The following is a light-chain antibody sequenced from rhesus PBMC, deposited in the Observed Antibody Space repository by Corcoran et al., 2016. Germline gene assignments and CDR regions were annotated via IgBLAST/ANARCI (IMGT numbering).Light chain of an antibody. Sequence: VMTQSPATLSLSPGETAILSCRTSENVGTSLAWYHQKPGQAPKLLVPSAYFRATGVPDRFSGRGSRTEFTPAITSMEPEDVGVYHCQLYSDFLPLTFGRGTKLEL. CDR1: ENVGTS. J-gene: IGKJ4*01. V-gene: IGKV3-40*03. CDR3: QLYSDFLPLT. CDR2: SAY.